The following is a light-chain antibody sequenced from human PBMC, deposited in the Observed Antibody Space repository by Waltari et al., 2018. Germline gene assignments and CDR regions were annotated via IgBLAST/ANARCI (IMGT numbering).Light chain of an antibody. CDR3: QQYHKWPPYT. Sequence: EIVLTQSAATLSVSPVERASLSCRASQTINGILGWSRQRPGQAPRLLIYGPSTRAIGIQARFSGSGSGTEFTLTITSLQSEDSAVYFCQQYHKWPPYTFGQGTKLDI. J-gene: IGKJ2*01. V-gene: IGKV3-15*01. CDR1: QTINGI. CDR2: GPS.